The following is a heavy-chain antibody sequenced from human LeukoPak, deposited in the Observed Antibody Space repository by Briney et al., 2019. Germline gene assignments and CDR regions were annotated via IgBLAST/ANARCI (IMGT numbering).Heavy chain of an antibody. Sequence: SETLSLTCTVSGGSISSSSYYWGWIRQPPGKGLEWIGSIYYSGSTNYNPSLKSRVTISVDTSKNQFSLKLSSVTAADTAVYYCARRPIGYYYYYGMDVWGQGTTVTVSS. CDR3: ARRPIGYYYYYGMDV. D-gene: IGHD6-6*01. CDR2: IYYSGST. J-gene: IGHJ6*02. CDR1: GGSISSSSYY. V-gene: IGHV4-39*07.